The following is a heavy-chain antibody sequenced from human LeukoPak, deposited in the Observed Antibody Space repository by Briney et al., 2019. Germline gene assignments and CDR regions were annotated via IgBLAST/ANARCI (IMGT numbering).Heavy chain of an antibody. CDR2: ISYDGSNK. D-gene: IGHD5-24*01. J-gene: IGHJ4*02. CDR3: AKKPQAQAYGYNSN. Sequence: GGSLRLSCAASGFTFSSYAMHWVRQAPGKGLEWVAVISYDGSNKYYADSVKGRFTISRDNSKNTLYLQMNSLRAEDTAVYYCAKKPQAQAYGYNSNWGQGTLVTVSS. V-gene: IGHV3-30-3*02. CDR1: GFTFSSYA.